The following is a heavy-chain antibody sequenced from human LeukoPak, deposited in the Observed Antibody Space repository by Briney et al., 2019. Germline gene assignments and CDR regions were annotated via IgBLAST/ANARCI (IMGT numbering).Heavy chain of an antibody. CDR1: AFTASLNY. J-gene: IGHJ5*02. CDR2: IQNAETT. CDR3: VGGFAWLDP. D-gene: IGHD3-10*01. V-gene: IGHV3-66*01. Sequence: GGSLRLSCAASAFTASLNYMSWVRQAPGKGLEWVSFIQNAETTDYADSVKGRFTISRDTSKNTLYLQMNSVRVEDTAVYFCVGGFAWLDPWGQGTLVTVSS.